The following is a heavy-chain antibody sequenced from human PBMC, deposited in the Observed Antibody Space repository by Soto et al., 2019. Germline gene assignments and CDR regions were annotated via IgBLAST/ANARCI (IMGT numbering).Heavy chain of an antibody. CDR2: INPYSGGA. Sequence: ASVKVSCKASGYTFTGYFMHWVRQAPGQGLEWMGWINPYSGGADYAQSFQGRVTMTRDTSISTVYMELSRLRFDDTAVYYCAIVIWCAYYKSLLDTWGQGTLVIFSS. J-gene: IGHJ5*01. CDR3: AIVIWCAYYKSLLDT. V-gene: IGHV1-2*02. D-gene: IGHD3-3*01. CDR1: GYTFTGYF.